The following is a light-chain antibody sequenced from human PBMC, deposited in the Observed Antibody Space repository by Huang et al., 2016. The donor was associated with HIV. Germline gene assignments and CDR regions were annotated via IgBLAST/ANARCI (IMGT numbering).Light chain of an antibody. CDR1: QSVGSN. CDR2: AAS. V-gene: IGKV3-15*01. Sequence: EIVMTQSPATLSVSPGERATLSCRASQSVGSNLAWYQQRRGQAPRLLIYAASTRASGIPARCSGSGSGTEFTLTVSSPQSEDFAVYYCQQHNTWPRTFGQGTRV. CDR3: QQHNTWPRT. J-gene: IGKJ1*01.